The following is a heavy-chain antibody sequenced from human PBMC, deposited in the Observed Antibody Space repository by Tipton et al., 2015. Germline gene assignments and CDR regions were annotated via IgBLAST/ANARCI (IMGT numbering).Heavy chain of an antibody. D-gene: IGHD6-13*01. CDR1: AYSISSDYY. CDR2: ISHGGST. J-gene: IGHJ4*02. V-gene: IGHV4-38-2*01. Sequence: TLSLTCAVSAYSISSDYYWGWIRQPPGKGLEWIGSISHGGSTYYNPSLKSRVTISVDTSKNQFSLKLSSVTAADTAVYYCARRFSHSSSWTFDYWGQGTLVTVSS. CDR3: ARRFSHSSSWTFDY.